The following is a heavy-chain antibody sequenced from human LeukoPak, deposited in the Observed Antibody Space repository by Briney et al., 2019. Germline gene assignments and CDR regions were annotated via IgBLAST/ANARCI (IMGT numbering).Heavy chain of an antibody. J-gene: IGHJ4*02. CDR3: VSCGGTCYYRADY. CDR2: ISGGDSNT. CDR1: GFTFRSYD. V-gene: IGHV3-23*01. Sequence: GGSLRLSCAASGFTFRSYDMSWVRQAPGKGLEWVSGISGGDSNTYYADSVKGRFTISRGNSKNTVYLQMNRLRAEDTAIYYCVSCGGTCYYRADYWGQGTLVTVSS. D-gene: IGHD2-15*01.